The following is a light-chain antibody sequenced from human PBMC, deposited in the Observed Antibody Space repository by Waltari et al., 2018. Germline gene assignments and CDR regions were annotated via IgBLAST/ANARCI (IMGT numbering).Light chain of an antibody. Sequence: DIQMTQSPSSLSASVGDRVTITCRASQAISSHLNWYQQKPGKAPTVLIYAASNLQSGVPSRFSGSGSGTDFTLTISSLQPEDFATYYCQQGYSTPGSFGPGTKVDFK. J-gene: IGKJ3*01. CDR3: QQGYSTPGS. CDR2: AAS. V-gene: IGKV1-39*01. CDR1: QAISSH.